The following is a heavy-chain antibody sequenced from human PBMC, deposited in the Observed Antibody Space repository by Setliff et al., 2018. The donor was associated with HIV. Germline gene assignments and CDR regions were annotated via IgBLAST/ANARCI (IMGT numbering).Heavy chain of an antibody. Sequence: ASVKVSCKASGYSFTGYYMHWVRQAPGQGLEWMGWINPDSGDTNYAQKFQGRVTLTRDTSISTAYMELSSLRSDDAAVLYCARASIDFWSGFYHWGQGTLVTVSS. J-gene: IGHJ4*02. CDR3: ARASIDFWSGFYH. CDR1: GYSFTGYY. CDR2: INPDSGDT. D-gene: IGHD3-3*01. V-gene: IGHV1-2*02.